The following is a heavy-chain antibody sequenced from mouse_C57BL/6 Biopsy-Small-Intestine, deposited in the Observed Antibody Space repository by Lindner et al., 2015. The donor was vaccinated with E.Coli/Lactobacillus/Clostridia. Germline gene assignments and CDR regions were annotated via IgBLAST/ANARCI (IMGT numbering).Heavy chain of an antibody. V-gene: IGHV5-17*01. J-gene: IGHJ4*01. Sequence: VQLQESGGGLVKPGGSLKLSCAASGSTFSDYGIHWVRQAPEKGLEWVAYISSGSSTIYYADTVKGRFTISRDNAKNTLFLQMTSLRSEDTAMYYCARPYYYSMDYWGQGTSVTVSS. CDR3: ARPYYYSMDY. CDR2: ISSGSSTI. CDR1: GSTFSDYG.